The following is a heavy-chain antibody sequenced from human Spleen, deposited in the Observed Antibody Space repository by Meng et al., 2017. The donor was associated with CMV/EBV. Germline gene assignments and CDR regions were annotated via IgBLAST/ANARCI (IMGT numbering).Heavy chain of an antibody. J-gene: IGHJ3*02. Sequence: ASVKVSCKAFGYTFTGYYIHWLRQAPGQGPEWMGWINPDSGDTQYSQKFQGRVTMTRDTSITTAYMELASLKSDDTVVYYCARTHDVVKYPFDIWGQGTMVTVSS. V-gene: IGHV1-2*02. D-gene: IGHD2-15*01. CDR3: ARTHDVVKYPFDI. CDR2: INPDSGDT. CDR1: GYTFTGYY.